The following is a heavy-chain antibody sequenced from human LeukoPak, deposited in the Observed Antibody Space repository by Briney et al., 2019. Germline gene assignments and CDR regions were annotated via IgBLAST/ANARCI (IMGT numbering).Heavy chain of an antibody. J-gene: IGHJ4*02. D-gene: IGHD5-18*01. CDR1: GFIFSSYE. CDR3: AREGTAMVSFDY. Sequence: GGSLRLSCAASGFIFSSYEMNWVRQAPGKGLEWVSYISSGGNTIYYADSVKGRFTISRDNAKNSLYLQMNSLRAEDTAVYYCAREGTAMVSFDYWGQGTLVTVSS. CDR2: ISSGGNTI. V-gene: IGHV3-48*03.